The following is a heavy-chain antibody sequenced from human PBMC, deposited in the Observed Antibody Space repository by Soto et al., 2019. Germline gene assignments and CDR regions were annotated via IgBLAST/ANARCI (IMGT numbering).Heavy chain of an antibody. CDR1: GYTCSTSG. Sequence: GXSVKVSCKTSGYTCSTSGMSWVRQAPGQGLEWVGWIRPDNGNRKSAQRLQGRVTLTTDTSARTAYMELRSLTSDDTAMYYCERDTESNRYNDWGQGTLVTASS. V-gene: IGHV1-18*01. CDR2: IRPDNGNR. CDR3: ERDTESNRYND. D-gene: IGHD1-20*01. J-gene: IGHJ1*01.